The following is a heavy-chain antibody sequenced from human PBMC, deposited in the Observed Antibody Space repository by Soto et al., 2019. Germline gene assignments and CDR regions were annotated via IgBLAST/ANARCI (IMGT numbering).Heavy chain of an antibody. CDR3: SATPRSGRYDYGMDV. V-gene: IGHV1-69*12. J-gene: IGHJ6*02. Sequence: QVQLVQSGAEVKKPGSSVKVSCKASGGTFSSYAISWVRQAPGQGLEWMGGIIPIFGTANYAQKFQGRVTITADDSTNTAYMALSSLRSEDAAVYYYSATPRSGRYDYGMDVWGQGTTVTVSS. CDR1: GGTFSSYA. CDR2: IIPIFGTA. D-gene: IGHD6-25*01.